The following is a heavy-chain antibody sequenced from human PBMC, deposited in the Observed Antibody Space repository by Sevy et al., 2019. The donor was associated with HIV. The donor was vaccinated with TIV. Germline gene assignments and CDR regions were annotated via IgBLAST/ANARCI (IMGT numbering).Heavy chain of an antibody. V-gene: IGHV3-21*01. CDR3: ARTYGTGSWEAFDI. CDR1: GFTFSSYS. D-gene: IGHD3-10*01. CDR2: ISGSSNYI. Sequence: GGFLRLSCAASGFTFSSYSMNWVRQAPGKGLEWVSSISGSSNYIYYADSVKGRFTVSRDNAKNSLYLQLKSLRAEDTDVYYCARTYGTGSWEAFDIWGHGTMVTVSS. J-gene: IGHJ3*02.